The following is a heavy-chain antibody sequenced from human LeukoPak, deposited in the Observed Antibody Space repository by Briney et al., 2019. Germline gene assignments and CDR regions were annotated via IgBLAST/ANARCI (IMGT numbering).Heavy chain of an antibody. V-gene: IGHV4-59*08. CDR1: GGSTSSDH. CDR3: ARGRGLGVITPYSYS. J-gene: IGHJ4*02. Sequence: SETLSLTCTVSGGSTSSDHWSWIRQPPEKGLEWIGCISYRGSTNYNPSLKSRVTISVDTSKKHFSLKLTSVTAADTGIYYCARGRGLGVITPYSYSWGQGTLVTVSS. CDR2: ISYRGST. D-gene: IGHD3-16*02.